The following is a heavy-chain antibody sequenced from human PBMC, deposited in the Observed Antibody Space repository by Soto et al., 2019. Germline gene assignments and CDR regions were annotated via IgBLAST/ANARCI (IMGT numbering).Heavy chain of an antibody. V-gene: IGHV3-30*18. J-gene: IGHJ6*02. CDR1: GFTFSSYG. D-gene: IGHD4-17*01. Sequence: GGSLRLSCAASGFTFSSYGMHWVRQAPGKGLEWVAVISYDGSNKYYADSVKGRFTISRDNSKNTLYLQMNSLRAEDTAVYYCAKDPYGGQLTDYYYYGMDVSGQGTTVTV. CDR2: ISYDGSNK. CDR3: AKDPYGGQLTDYYYYGMDV.